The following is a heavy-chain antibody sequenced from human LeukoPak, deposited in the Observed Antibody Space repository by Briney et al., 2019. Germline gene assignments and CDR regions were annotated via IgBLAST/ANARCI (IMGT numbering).Heavy chain of an antibody. Sequence: SETLSLTCTVSGGSISSSSYYWGWIRQPPGKGLEWIGSIYYSGSTYYNPSLKSRVTISVDTSKNQFSLKLSSVTAADTAVYYWAGKGRGGISSGGLVFVFWAKGKMVTVSS. CDR3: AGKGRGGISSGGLVFVF. V-gene: IGHV4-39*07. CDR1: GGSISSSSYY. J-gene: IGHJ3*01. CDR2: IYYSGST. D-gene: IGHD1-26*01.